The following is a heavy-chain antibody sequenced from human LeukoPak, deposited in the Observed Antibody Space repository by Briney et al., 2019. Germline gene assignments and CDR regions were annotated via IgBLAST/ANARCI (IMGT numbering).Heavy chain of an antibody. CDR1: GFTFSSYA. CDR2: ISGSGGST. Sequence: GGSLRLSYAASGFTFSSYAMSWVRQAPGKGLEWVSAISGSGGSTYYADSVKGRFTISRDNSKNTLYLQMNSLRAEDTAVYYCAKQIAVAYYFDYWGQGTLVTVSS. D-gene: IGHD6-19*01. J-gene: IGHJ4*02. V-gene: IGHV3-23*01. CDR3: AKQIAVAYYFDY.